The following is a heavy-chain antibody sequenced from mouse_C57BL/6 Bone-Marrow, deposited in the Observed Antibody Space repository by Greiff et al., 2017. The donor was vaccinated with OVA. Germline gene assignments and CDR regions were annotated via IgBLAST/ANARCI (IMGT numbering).Heavy chain of an antibody. V-gene: IGHV1-80*01. J-gene: IGHJ4*01. CDR3: ARSRGPGAMDY. CDR2: IYPGDGDT. CDR1: GYAFSSYW. Sequence: QVQLKQSGAELVKPGASVKISCKASGYAFSSYWMNWVKQRPGKGLEWIGQIYPGDGDTNYNGKFKGKATLTADKSSSTAYMQLSSLTSEDSAVYFCARSRGPGAMDYWGQGTSVTVSS.